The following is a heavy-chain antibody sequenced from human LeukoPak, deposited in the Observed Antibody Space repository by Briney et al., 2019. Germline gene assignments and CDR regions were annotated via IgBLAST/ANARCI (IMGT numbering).Heavy chain of an antibody. D-gene: IGHD6-13*01. CDR3: ARLKSSSWKDAFDI. J-gene: IGHJ3*02. CDR2: IFPGDSDT. V-gene: IGHV5-51*01. Sequence: GESLKISCKSSGYSFSSYWIAWVRQMPGKGLEWMGIIFPGDSDTRYSPSFQGQVTISADKSISTAYLHWTSLKASDTAMYYCARLKSSSWKDAFDIWGQGTMVTVSS. CDR1: GYSFSSYW.